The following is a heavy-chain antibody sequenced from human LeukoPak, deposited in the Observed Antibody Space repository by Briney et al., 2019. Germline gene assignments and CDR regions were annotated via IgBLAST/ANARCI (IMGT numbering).Heavy chain of an antibody. CDR2: INHSGST. V-gene: IGHV4-34*01. J-gene: IGHJ5*02. CDR3: ASRSGGGYSYGSNWFDP. D-gene: IGHD5-18*01. Sequence: SETLSLTWAVYGGSFSGYYWSWIRQPPGKGLEWIGEINHSGSTNYNPSLKSRVTISVDTSKNQFSLKLSSVTAADTAVYYCASRSGGGYSYGSNWFDPWGQGTLVTVSS. CDR1: GGSFSGYY.